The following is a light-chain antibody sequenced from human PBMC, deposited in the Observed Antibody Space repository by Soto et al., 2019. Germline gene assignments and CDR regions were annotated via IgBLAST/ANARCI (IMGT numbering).Light chain of an antibody. V-gene: IGKV1-39*01. CDR1: QGIRND. J-gene: IGKJ5*01. CDR3: QQGYNSPIT. CDR2: AAS. Sequence: DIQMTQSPFSLSATIGDRVTIXXRASQGIRNDLSWYQQKPGKAPKRXIYAASSLQSGVPSRFSGSGAGTDFTLTISSLQPEDFATYYCQQGYNSPITFGQGTRLEIK.